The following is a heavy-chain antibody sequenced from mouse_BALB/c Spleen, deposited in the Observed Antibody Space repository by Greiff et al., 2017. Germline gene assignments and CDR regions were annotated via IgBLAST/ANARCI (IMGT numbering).Heavy chain of an antibody. J-gene: IGHJ4*01. CDR2: IWGDGST. Sequence: VQLVESGPGLVAPSQSLSITCTVSGFSLTGYGVNWVRQPPGKGLEWLGMIWGDGSTDYNSALKSRLSISKDNSKSQVFLKMNSLQTDDTARYYCARGEVTTLYYYAMDYWGQGTSVTVSS. D-gene: IGHD2-1*01. V-gene: IGHV2-6-7*01. CDR3: ARGEVTTLYYYAMDY. CDR1: GFSLTGYG.